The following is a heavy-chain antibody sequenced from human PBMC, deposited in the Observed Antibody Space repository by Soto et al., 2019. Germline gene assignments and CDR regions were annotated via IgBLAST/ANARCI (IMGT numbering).Heavy chain of an antibody. V-gene: IGHV2-5*02. J-gene: IGHJ5*02. CDR2: IYWDDDK. CDR1: GFSLRKSGMG. Sequence: QITLKESGPTLVKPTQTLTLTCTFSGFSLRKSGMGVGWIRKPPGQALEWLAIIYWDDDKRYTPSLKNRLTITTDTSKDRVVLTMTNMDPMDTGTYYCAHRPGDNWFDPWGQGTLVTVSS. D-gene: IGHD3-10*01. CDR3: AHRPGDNWFDP.